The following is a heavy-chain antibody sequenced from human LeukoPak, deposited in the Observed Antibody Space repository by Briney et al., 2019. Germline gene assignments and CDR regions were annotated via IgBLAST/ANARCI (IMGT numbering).Heavy chain of an antibody. CDR3: ARDRRGPFDY. CDR1: GFTVSSNY. V-gene: IGHV3-7*03. Sequence: PGGSLRLSCTASGFTVSSNYMSWVRQAPGKGLEWVANIKQDGSETYYVDSVKGRFTISRDNAKNSLYLQMNSLRAEDTAVYYCARDRRGPFDYWGQGTLVTVSS. J-gene: IGHJ4*02. D-gene: IGHD3-10*01. CDR2: IKQDGSET.